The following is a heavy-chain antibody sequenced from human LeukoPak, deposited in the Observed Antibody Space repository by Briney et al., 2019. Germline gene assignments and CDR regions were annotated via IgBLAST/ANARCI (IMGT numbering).Heavy chain of an antibody. CDR2: IYGADTI. J-gene: IGHJ4*02. CDR1: GFTISSSY. V-gene: IGHV3-66*01. CDR3: ASGARGAYYDY. Sequence: PGGSLRLSCAASGFTISSSYMSWVRQGPGKGLEWGSCIYGADTIYYADFVKDRFTISRDSNRNILYLQMNSLRAYDTAVYYCASGARGAYYDYWGQGTLVTVSS. D-gene: IGHD4/OR15-4a*01.